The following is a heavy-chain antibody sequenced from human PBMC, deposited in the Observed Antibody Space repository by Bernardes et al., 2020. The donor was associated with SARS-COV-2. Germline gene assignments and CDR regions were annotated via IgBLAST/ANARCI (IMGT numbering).Heavy chain of an antibody. Sequence: ASVKVSCKASGYTFTGYYMHWVRQAPGQGLEWMGWINPNSGGTNYAQKFQGRVTMTRDTSISTAYMELSRLRSDDTAVYYCARGGSGYSFPYYYYGMDVWGQGTTVTVSS. CDR3: ARGGSGYSFPYYYYGMDV. D-gene: IGHD5-18*01. J-gene: IGHJ6*02. CDR1: GYTFTGYY. V-gene: IGHV1-2*02. CDR2: INPNSGGT.